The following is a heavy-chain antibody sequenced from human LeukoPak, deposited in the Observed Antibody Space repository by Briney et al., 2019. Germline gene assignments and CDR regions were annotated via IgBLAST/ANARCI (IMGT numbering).Heavy chain of an antibody. Sequence: GGSLRLSCAASGFTLSSNYMTCVRQAPGKGLEWVSLIDSGGSAFYADSMKGRFTISRDNSKNTLYLQMNSLRAEDTAVYYCATGTIHLWYAYWGHGTLVTVSS. V-gene: IGHV3-53*01. CDR2: IDSGGSA. CDR1: GFTLSSNY. J-gene: IGHJ4*01. D-gene: IGHD5-18*01. CDR3: ATGTIHLWYAY.